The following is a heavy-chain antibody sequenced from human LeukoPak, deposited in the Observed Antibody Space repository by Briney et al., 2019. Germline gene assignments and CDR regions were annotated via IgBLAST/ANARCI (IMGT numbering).Heavy chain of an antibody. D-gene: IGHD2-2*01. V-gene: IGHV1-2*02. CDR1: GYTFTGYY. CDR2: INPNSGGT. Sequence: ASVKVSCKASGYTFTGYYMHWVRQAPGQGLEWMGWINPNSGGTNYAQKSQGRVTMTRDTSISTAYMELSRLRSDDTAVYYCARVAPYCSGTSCYYIDYWGQGTLVTVSS. J-gene: IGHJ4*02. CDR3: ARVAPYCSGTSCYYIDY.